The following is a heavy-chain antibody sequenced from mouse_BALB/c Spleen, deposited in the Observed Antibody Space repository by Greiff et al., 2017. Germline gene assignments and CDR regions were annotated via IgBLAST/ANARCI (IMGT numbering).Heavy chain of an antibody. CDR2: ISSGGSYT. D-gene: IGHD1-1*01. V-gene: IGHV5-6*01. CDR3: ARQITTVVAHYAMDY. Sequence: EVHLVESGGDLVKPGGSLKLSCAASGFTFSSYGMSWVRQTPDKRLEWVATISSGGSYTYYPDSVKGRFTISRDNAKNTLYLQMSSLKSEDTAMYYCARQITTVVAHYAMDYWGQGTSVTVSS. CDR1: GFTFSSYG. J-gene: IGHJ4*01.